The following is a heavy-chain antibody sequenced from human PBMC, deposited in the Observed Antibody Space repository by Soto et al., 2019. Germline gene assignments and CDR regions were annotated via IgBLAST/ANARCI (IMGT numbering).Heavy chain of an antibody. Sequence: QVQLVQSGAEVKKPGSSVKVSCKASGGIFSTYAISWLRQAPGQGLEWMGGIIPLFGTPNYAQRIQGIVTITAYESTSTAYMERSRLRSEDTAVYYCARDRDDYGSGNYYNRIDFWGQGTLVTVSS. V-gene: IGHV1-69*01. J-gene: IGHJ4*02. CDR3: ARDRDDYGSGNYYNRIDF. CDR2: IIPLFGTP. CDR1: GGIFSTYA. D-gene: IGHD3-10*01.